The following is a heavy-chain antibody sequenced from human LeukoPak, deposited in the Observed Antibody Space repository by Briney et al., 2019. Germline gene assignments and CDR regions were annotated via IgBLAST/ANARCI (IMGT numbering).Heavy chain of an antibody. CDR3: ARSVYVGAPAGWFDP. Sequence: KPSETLSLPRTVSGGSISSFYWGWIREPPGKGLEWIGDIYYSGSTNYNPSLKSRVTISVDTSKSQFSLKLSSVTAADTAVYYCARSVYVGAPAGWFDPWGQGTLVTVSS. D-gene: IGHD1-26*01. CDR1: GGSISSFY. CDR2: IYYSGST. V-gene: IGHV4-59*01. J-gene: IGHJ5*02.